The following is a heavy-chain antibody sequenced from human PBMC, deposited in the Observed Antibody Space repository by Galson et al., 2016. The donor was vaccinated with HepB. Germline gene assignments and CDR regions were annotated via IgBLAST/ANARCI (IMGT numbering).Heavy chain of an antibody. V-gene: IGHV1-3*01. CDR1: GHSFTSYA. D-gene: IGHD3-3*01. CDR3: SRVGGVTIFGVDPHPLVRFDY. Sequence: SVKVSCKASGHSFTSYAIHWVRQAPGQRLEWMGRINSGNCNTKYSQKFQDRFSITRDTAASTAYMELNSLRSEDTAVYYCSRVGGVTIFGVDPHPLVRFDYWGQGTLVTVSS. J-gene: IGHJ4*02. CDR2: INSGNCNT.